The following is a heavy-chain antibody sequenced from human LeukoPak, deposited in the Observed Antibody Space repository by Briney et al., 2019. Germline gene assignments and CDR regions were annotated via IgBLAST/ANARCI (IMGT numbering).Heavy chain of an antibody. V-gene: IGHV4-59*01. CDR2: IYYSGRT. Sequence: ASETLSLTCTVSGDSISSYYWSWIRQPPGKGLEWIGYIYYSGRTNYNPSLKSRVTISADTSKNQFSLKVSSVTAADTAVYYCARGGVMLDYWGQGTLVTVSS. CDR1: GDSISSYY. J-gene: IGHJ4*02. D-gene: IGHD2-8*01. CDR3: ARGGVMLDY.